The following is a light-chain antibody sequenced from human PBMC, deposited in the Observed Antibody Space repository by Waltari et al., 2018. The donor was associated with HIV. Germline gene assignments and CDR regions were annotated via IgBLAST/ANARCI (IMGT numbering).Light chain of an antibody. Sequence: DIQVTQSPSSLSASLGDRVVLTCRASQAISTYLNWYQQKAGKAPVLLVYSASTLPSGAPSRFRGSGSGRDFTLSISGLQPEDFATYFCQQSYESPFYFGPGTK. CDR2: SAS. V-gene: IGKV1-39*01. J-gene: IGKJ3*01. CDR1: QAISTY. CDR3: QQSYESPFY.